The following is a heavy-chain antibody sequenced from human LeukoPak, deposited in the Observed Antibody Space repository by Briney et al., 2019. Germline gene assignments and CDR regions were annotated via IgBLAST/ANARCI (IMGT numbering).Heavy chain of an antibody. CDR2: IIPIFGTA. D-gene: IGHD3-22*01. CDR3: ARDSVSVGGYYDSSGYYDAFDI. J-gene: IGHJ3*02. V-gene: IGHV1-69*06. Sequence: ASVKVSCKASGYTFTSYGISWVRQAPGQGLEWMEGIIPIFGTANYAQKFQGRVTITADKSTSTAYMELSSLRSEDTAVYYCARDSVSVGGYYDSSGYYDAFDIWGQGTMVTVSS. CDR1: GYTFTSYG.